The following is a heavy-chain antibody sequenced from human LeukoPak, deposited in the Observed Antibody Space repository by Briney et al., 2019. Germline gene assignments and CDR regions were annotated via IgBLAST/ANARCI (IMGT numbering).Heavy chain of an antibody. Sequence: GGCLRLSCAASRFTFSSYNMNWVRPAPGKGLEWVSRINGDGSDPSYADFVKGRFTISRDNAKSTLYLEMRNLRAEVTAVYYCARDGTFTGSNNYYYIDVWGKGTTVTISS. V-gene: IGHV3-74*01. CDR2: INGDGSDP. D-gene: IGHD1-14*01. J-gene: IGHJ6*03. CDR3: ARDGTFTGSNNYYYIDV. CDR1: RFTFSSYN.